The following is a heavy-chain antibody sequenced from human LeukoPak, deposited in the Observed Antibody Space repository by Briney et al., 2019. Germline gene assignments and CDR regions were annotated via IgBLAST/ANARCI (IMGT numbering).Heavy chain of an antibody. J-gene: IGHJ4*02. CDR2: INHSGST. CDR1: GGSFSGYY. V-gene: IGHV4-34*01. D-gene: IGHD5-18*01. CDR3: AREEGRGYSYGYGY. Sequence: PSETLSLTCAVYGGSFSGYYWSWIRQPPGKGLEWIGEINHSGSTNYNPSLKSRVTISVDTSKNQFSLKLSSVTAADTAVYYCAREEGRGYSYGYGYWGQGTLVTVSS.